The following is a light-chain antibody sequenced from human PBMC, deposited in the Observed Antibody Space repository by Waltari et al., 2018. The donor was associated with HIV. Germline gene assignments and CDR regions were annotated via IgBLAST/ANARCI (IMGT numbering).Light chain of an antibody. Sequence: DIVMTQSPATLSVSPGERVTLSCRASQRISSNLVWYQQKPGQAPRPLIYRASSRATGIPARFSGSGSGTEFTLTISSLQSEDFALYYCQQYNNFPLTFGEGTKVEIK. CDR1: QRISSN. J-gene: IGKJ4*01. CDR3: QQYNNFPLT. V-gene: IGKV3-15*01. CDR2: RAS.